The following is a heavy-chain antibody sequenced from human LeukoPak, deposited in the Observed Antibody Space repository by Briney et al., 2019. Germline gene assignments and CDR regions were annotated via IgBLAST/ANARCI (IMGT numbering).Heavy chain of an antibody. J-gene: IGHJ4*02. CDR2: ISSSSNYR. V-gene: IGHV3-21*01. D-gene: IGHD3-10*01. CDR1: GFTFSSYN. Sequence: GESLKISCAASGFTFSSYNMNWVRQAPGKGLEWVSSISSSSNYRLSADSLKGRFTISRDNAKNSLYLQMNSLRAEDTAVYYCARGAGLDYWGQGTLVTVSS. CDR3: ARGAGLDY.